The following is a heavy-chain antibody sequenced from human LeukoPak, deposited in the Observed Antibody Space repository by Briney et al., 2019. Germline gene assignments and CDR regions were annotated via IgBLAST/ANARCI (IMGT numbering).Heavy chain of an antibody. CDR2: MNPNSGNT. V-gene: IGHV1-8*02. CDR3: ARDLRCTNGVCYEGSPDY. CDR1: GYTFTSYD. D-gene: IGHD2-8*01. Sequence: GASVKVSCKASGYTFTSYDINCVRQATGQGLEWMGWMNPNSGNTGYAQKFQGRVTMTRNTSISTAYMELSSLRSDDTAVYYCARDLRCTNGVCYEGSPDYWGQGTLVTVSS. J-gene: IGHJ4*02.